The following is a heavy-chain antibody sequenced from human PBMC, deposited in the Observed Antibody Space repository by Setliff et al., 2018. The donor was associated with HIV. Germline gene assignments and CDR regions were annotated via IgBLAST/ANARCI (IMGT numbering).Heavy chain of an antibody. CDR3: ARDNWGGLVDY. CDR2: VSSRGDT. V-gene: IGHV4-4*07. D-gene: IGHD2-21*01. Sequence: SETLSLTCTVSDSGTYYWSWIRQPAGKGLEWIGRVSSRGDTNYNPSLKSRVTMSVDTSKNQFSLKLSSVTAADTAVYYCARDNWGGLVDYWGQGTLVTVSS. J-gene: IGHJ4*02. CDR1: DSGTYY.